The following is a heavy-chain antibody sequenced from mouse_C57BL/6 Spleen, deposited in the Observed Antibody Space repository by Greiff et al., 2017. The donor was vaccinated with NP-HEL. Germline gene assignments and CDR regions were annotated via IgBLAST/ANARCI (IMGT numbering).Heavy chain of an antibody. V-gene: IGHV5-9-1*02. CDR3: TRDPKYYGSSSSYYYAMDY. Sequence: EVKVVESGEGLVKPGGSLKLSCAASGFTFSSYAMSWVRQTPEKRLEWVAYISSGGDYIYYADTVKGRFTISRDNARNTLYLQMSRLKSEDTAMYYCTRDPKYYGSSSSYYYAMDYWGQGTSVTVSS. D-gene: IGHD1-1*01. J-gene: IGHJ4*01. CDR1: GFTFSSYA. CDR2: ISSGGDYI.